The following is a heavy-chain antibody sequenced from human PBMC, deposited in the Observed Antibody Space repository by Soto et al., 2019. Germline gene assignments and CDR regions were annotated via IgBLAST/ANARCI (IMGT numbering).Heavy chain of an antibody. J-gene: IGHJ6*03. CDR1: GYTFTSYA. CDR2: INAGNGNT. V-gene: IGHV1-3*01. Sequence: GASVKVSCKASGYTFTSYAMHWVRQAPGQRLGRMGWINAGNGNTKYSQKFQGRVTITRDTSASTAYMELSSVTAADTAVYYCARVRREDIVVVPAAPPRGYYMDVWGKGTTVTVSS. CDR3: ARVRREDIVVVPAAPPRGYYMDV. D-gene: IGHD2-2*01.